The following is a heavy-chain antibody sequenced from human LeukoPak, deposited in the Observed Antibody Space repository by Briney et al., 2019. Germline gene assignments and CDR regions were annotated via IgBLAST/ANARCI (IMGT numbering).Heavy chain of an antibody. V-gene: IGHV4-59*08. CDR2: IYYSGST. CDR3: ARHRRYSSSWVDY. CDR1: GGSISSYY. Sequence: PSETLSLTCTVSGGSISSYYWSWIRQPPGKGLEWIGYIYYSGSTNYNPSLKSRVTISVDTSKNQFSLKLSSVTAADTAVYYCARHRRYSSSWVDYWGQGTLVTVSS. D-gene: IGHD6-13*01. J-gene: IGHJ4*02.